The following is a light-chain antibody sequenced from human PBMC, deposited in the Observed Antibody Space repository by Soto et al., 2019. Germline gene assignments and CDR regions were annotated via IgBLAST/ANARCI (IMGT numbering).Light chain of an antibody. V-gene: IGKV3-20*01. CDR3: QQFGNSPWT. CDR1: QSVPSTY. CDR2: GTS. Sequence: VLSQSPGRLSLSPGETATLSCRASQSVPSTYFAWHQQKSGQPPRLLISGTSNRATGIPDRFSGSGSGRDFTLTISRLEPEDFAVYFCQQFGNSPWTFGQGTKVDIK. J-gene: IGKJ1*01.